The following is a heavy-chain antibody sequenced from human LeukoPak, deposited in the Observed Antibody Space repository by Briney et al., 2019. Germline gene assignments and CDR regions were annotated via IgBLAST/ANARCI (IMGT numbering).Heavy chain of an antibody. J-gene: IGHJ4*02. CDR1: GFTFSSYA. Sequence: GGSLRLSCAASGFTFSSYAMTWVRQAPGKGLEWVSSISPSGSTTYYADSVKGRFTISRDNSKNTLYLQMNSLRAEDTAVYYCAKIMALYGSGGTCNEIDYWGQGTLVTVSS. CDR2: ISPSGSTT. D-gene: IGHD2-15*01. V-gene: IGHV3-23*01. CDR3: AKIMALYGSGGTCNEIDY.